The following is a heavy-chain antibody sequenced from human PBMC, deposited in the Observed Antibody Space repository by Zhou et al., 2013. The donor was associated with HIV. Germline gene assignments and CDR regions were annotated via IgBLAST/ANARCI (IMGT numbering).Heavy chain of an antibody. V-gene: IGHV3-7*01. J-gene: IGHJ6*02. D-gene: IGHD3-10*01. CDR2: IKQDESEK. Sequence: EVQLVESGGGLVQPGGSLRLSCAASGFTFSSYWMSWVRQAPGKGLEWVANIKQDESEKYYVDSVKGRFTISRDNAKNSLYLQMNSLRAEDTAVYYCARVQVVRFYGMDVWGQGTTVTVSS. CDR3: ARVQVVRFYGMDV. CDR1: GFTFSSYW.